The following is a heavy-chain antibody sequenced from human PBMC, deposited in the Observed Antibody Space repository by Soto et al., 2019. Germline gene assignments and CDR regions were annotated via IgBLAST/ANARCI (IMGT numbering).Heavy chain of an antibody. CDR1: GFPFSNYA. CDR3: AKIRVSTTLYSALDV. CDR2: FGLHTVSA. Sequence: DVQLLESGGGLVQPGGSLRLSCAASGFPFSNYAMTWVRQAPGKGLEWVSTFGLHTVSAHYGNSVEARCTTSRDKSKNTLYLQMNSLRAEDTAVYYCAKIRVSTTLYSALDVWGQGTTVIVSS. D-gene: IGHD4-17*01. V-gene: IGHV3-23*01. J-gene: IGHJ6*02.